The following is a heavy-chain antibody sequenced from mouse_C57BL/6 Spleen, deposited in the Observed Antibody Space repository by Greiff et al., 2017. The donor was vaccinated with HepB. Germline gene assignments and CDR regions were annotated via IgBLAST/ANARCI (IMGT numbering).Heavy chain of an antibody. CDR2: ISYDGSN. CDR3: ARGDYYGSRYFDY. CDR1: GYSITSGYY. V-gene: IGHV3-6*01. D-gene: IGHD1-1*01. J-gene: IGHJ2*01. Sequence: VQLKESGPGLVKPSQSLSLTCSVTGYSITSGYYWNWIRQFPGNKLEWMGYISYDGSNNYNPSLKNRISITRDTSKNQFFLKLNSVTTEDTATYYCARGDYYGSRYFDYWGQGTTLTVSS.